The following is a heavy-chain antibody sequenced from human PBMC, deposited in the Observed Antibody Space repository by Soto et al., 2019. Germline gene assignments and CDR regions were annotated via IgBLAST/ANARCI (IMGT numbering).Heavy chain of an antibody. D-gene: IGHD5-18*01. CDR2: ISSSSSYI. CDR3: AGYVGTAMRGYYGMDV. CDR1: GFTFSSYS. V-gene: IGHV3-21*01. J-gene: IGHJ6*02. Sequence: PGGSLRLSCAASGFTFSSYSMNWVRQAPGKGLEWVSSISSSSSYIYYADSVKGRFTISRDNAKNSLYLQMNSLRAEDTAVYYCAGYVGTAMRGYYGMDVWGQGTTVTVSS.